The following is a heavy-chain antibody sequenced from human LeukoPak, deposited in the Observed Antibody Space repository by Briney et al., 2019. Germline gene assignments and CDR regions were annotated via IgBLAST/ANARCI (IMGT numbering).Heavy chain of an antibody. CDR3: AILAVAGYNWFDP. CDR2: INPNSGGT. J-gene: IGHJ5*02. Sequence: ASVKVSCKASGYTFTGYYMHWVRQAPGQGLEWMGWINPNSGGTNYAQKFQGRVTMTRDTSISTAYMELSRLRSDDTAVYYCAILAVAGYNWFDPWGQGALVTVSS. CDR1: GYTFTGYY. D-gene: IGHD6-19*01. V-gene: IGHV1-2*02.